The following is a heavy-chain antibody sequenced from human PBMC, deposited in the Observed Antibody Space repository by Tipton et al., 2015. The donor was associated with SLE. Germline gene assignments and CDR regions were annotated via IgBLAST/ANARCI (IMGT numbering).Heavy chain of an antibody. CDR3: ARGSRGVGFDV. V-gene: IGHV4-34*01. CDR1: GGSFSGYY. Sequence: TLSLTCAVYGGSFSGYYWTWIRQPPGKGLEWIGEINHGGSTNYNPSLKSRVTISEDTSKNQFSLKLTSVTAADTAVYYCARGSRGVGFDVWGHGTTVIVSS. D-gene: IGHD3-10*01. CDR2: INHGGST. J-gene: IGHJ6*02.